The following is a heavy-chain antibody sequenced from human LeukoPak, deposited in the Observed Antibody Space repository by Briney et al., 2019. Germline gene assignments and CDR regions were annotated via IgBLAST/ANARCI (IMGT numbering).Heavy chain of an antibody. D-gene: IGHD5-18*01. CDR2: INPNSGGT. Sequence: ASVKVSCKASGYIFTSYYMHWVRQAPGQGLEWMGWINPNSGGTNYAQKFQGRVTMTRDTSISTAYMELSRLRSDDTAVYYCARDRVDTAMVHDYWGQGTLVTVSS. V-gene: IGHV1-2*02. CDR3: ARDRVDTAMVHDY. J-gene: IGHJ4*02. CDR1: GYIFTSYY.